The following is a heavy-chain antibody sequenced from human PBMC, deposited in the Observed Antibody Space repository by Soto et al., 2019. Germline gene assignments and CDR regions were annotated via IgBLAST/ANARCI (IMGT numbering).Heavy chain of an antibody. CDR1: GYSFTSYW. D-gene: IGHD6-13*01. Sequence: PGESLKISCKGSGYSFTSYWISWVRQMPGKGLEWMGRIDPSDSYTNYSPSFQGHVTISADKSISTAYLQWSSLKASDTAMYYCARERGGAPYSSSWYPNYYYYGMGVWGQGTTVTVSS. CDR2: IDPSDSYT. V-gene: IGHV5-10-1*01. CDR3: ARERGGAPYSSSWYPNYYYYGMGV. J-gene: IGHJ6*02.